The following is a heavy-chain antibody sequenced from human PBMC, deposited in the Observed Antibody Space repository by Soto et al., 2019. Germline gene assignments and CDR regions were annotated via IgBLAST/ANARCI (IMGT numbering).Heavy chain of an antibody. J-gene: IGHJ4*01. V-gene: IGHV3-15*07. CDR3: TTDSYRTMIEVRFDY. CDR2: IKSKALGGTT. D-gene: IGHD3-22*01. CDR1: GFVFSNAW. Sequence: EVQLVDSGGDLVKPGGSLRLSCAGSGFVFSNAWINWVRQAPGKGLEWVGRIKSKALGGTTDFAAPVRVRFAITRDDSRNMAYMQMNSLNTEDTAVYYCTTDSYRTMIEVRFDYWGHGTPVTVSS.